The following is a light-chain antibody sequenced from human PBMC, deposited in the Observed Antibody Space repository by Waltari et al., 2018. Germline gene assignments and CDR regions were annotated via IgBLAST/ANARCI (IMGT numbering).Light chain of an antibody. CDR1: NSNIGSNP. CDR2: TNN. Sequence: QSVLTQPPSASGTPGQRVTIPCSGSNSNIGSNPLNWYQQLPGTAPKLLIYTNNERPSGVPDRFSGSKSGTSASPAISGLQSEDEGDYYCAAWDDRLNGVVFGGGTKLTVL. J-gene: IGLJ2*01. CDR3: AAWDDRLNGVV. V-gene: IGLV1-44*01.